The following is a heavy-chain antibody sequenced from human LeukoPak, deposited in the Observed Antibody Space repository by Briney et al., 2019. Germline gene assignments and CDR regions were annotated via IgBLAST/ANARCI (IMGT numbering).Heavy chain of an antibody. V-gene: IGHV3-7*01. CDR2: IKEDGGEK. Sequence: GVSVRLSCAASRFTFCCYRLMWLPQAPGKGLVGMANIKEDGGEKYYVDSGKGGVTISRDNAKNSLYLQMNSLRAEDTGVYYCARVADWDWNYGENWFDPGGQETLVTLSS. D-gene: IGHD1-7*01. CDR1: RFTFCCYR. CDR3: ARVADWDWNYGENWFDP. J-gene: IGHJ5*02.